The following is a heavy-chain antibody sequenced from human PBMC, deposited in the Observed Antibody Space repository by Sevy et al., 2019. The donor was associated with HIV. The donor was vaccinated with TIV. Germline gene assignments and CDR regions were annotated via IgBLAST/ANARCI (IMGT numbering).Heavy chain of an antibody. CDR3: AKRPIGWTRDGFDQ. Sequence: GESLKISCAASGFTFRTYAMSWVRQAPGMGLEWVSSISGSTTNPNYADSVNGRFTISRDNSKNTLYLQMDSLKADDTAIYDGAKRPIGWTRDGFDQWGQGTLVTVSS. J-gene: IGHJ4*02. D-gene: IGHD6-19*01. V-gene: IGHV3-23*01. CDR1: GFTFRTYA. CDR2: ISGSTTNP.